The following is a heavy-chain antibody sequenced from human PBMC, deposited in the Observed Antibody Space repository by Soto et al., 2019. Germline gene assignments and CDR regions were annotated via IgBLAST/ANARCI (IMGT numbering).Heavy chain of an antibody. CDR3: ARGFEDLTSNLDY. Sequence: WWSLRLSCAASGVTVTSYRVNGFRQAPGKGLECVSSISSTTNYIYYGDSMKSRFTISRDNAKNSLYLEMNSLRAEHTAVYYCARGFEDLTSNLDYRGQRPLVTLSS. J-gene: IGHJ4*02. CDR1: GVTVTSYR. D-gene: IGHD3-10*01. CDR2: ISSTTNYI. V-gene: IGHV3-21*06.